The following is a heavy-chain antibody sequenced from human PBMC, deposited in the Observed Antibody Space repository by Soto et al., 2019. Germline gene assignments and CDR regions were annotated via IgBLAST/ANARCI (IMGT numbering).Heavy chain of an antibody. CDR3: ARGSGYSYGTNDAFDI. CDR1: GFTLKTYG. CDR2: ISDDGSNK. J-gene: IGHJ3*02. D-gene: IGHD5-18*01. Sequence: PGGSLRLSCAASGFTLKTYGMHWVRQAPGKGLEWVAVISDDGSNKYNIASVEGRFTISRDNSKNTLSLQMNSLRDEDTAVYYCARGSGYSYGTNDAFDIWGQGTMVTVSS. V-gene: IGHV3-30*03.